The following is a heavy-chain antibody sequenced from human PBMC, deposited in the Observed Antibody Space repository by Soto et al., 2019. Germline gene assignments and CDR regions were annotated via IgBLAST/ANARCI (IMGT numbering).Heavy chain of an antibody. Sequence: QITLKKSGPTLVKPTQTLTLTCSLSGFSVSARGVGVSWIRQPPGKALEWLAIIYWNDDKLYSPSQKNRLTVTKDTSKNQVVLTMTNMDPVDTARYYCAHSPWGAAPDYWGQGTLVTVSS. J-gene: IGHJ4*02. V-gene: IGHV2-5*01. CDR2: IYWNDDK. CDR1: GFSVSARGVG. D-gene: IGHD6-6*01. CDR3: AHSPWGAAPDY.